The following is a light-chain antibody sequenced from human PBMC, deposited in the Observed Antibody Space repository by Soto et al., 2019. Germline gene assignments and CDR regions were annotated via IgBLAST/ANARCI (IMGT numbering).Light chain of an antibody. V-gene: IGKV1-5*03. CDR1: QSISSW. CDR3: QQYNSYPWT. Sequence: DIQMTQPPSTLSASVGDRVTITCRASQSISSWVAWYQQKPGKAPKLLIYKASILESGVPSRMSGSGSGTEFTLTISSLQPDDFATYYCQQYNSYPWTFGQGTKVEIK. CDR2: KAS. J-gene: IGKJ1*01.